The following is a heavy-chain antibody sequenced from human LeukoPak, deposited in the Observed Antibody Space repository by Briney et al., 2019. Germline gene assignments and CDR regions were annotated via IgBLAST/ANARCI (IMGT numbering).Heavy chain of an antibody. CDR1: GGSISSGGYY. CDR3: ARTHIVATSLFDY. D-gene: IGHD5-12*01. Sequence: SETLSLTCAVSGGSISSGGYYWSWIRQHPGKGLEWIGYIYYSGSTYYNPSLKSRVTISVDTSKNQFSLKLSSVTAADTAVYYCARTHIVATSLFDYWGQGTLVTVSS. CDR2: IYYSGST. J-gene: IGHJ4*02. V-gene: IGHV4-31*11.